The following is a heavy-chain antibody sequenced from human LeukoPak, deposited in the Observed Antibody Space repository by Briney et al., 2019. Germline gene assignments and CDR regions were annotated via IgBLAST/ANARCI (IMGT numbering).Heavy chain of an antibody. CDR1: GFMFHDYA. V-gene: IGHV3-43*02. CDR2: ISGDGGST. J-gene: IGHJ4*02. Sequence: GSLRLSCAAPGFMFHDYAIHWVRQAPGKGLEWVSLISGDGGSTFYADSVKGRFTISRDNSKNSLYLQMNSLRSDDTALYYCARESESNGWYDYWGQGTLVTVSS. D-gene: IGHD6-19*01. CDR3: ARESESNGWYDY.